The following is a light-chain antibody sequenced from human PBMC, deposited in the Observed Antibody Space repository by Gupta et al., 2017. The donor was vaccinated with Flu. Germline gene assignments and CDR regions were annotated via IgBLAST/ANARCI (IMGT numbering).Light chain of an antibody. CDR1: QGISNY. CDR2: DAS. V-gene: IGKV1-33*01. CDR3: QQYDNPSWT. Sequence: PSSLSASVGDRLTITCQASQGISNYLHWFPQKPGKAPKVLIYDASTLETGVPSRFTGCGSGTDFTFTISSLQPEDIGTYFCQQYDNPSWTLGQGTQVEIK. J-gene: IGKJ1*01.